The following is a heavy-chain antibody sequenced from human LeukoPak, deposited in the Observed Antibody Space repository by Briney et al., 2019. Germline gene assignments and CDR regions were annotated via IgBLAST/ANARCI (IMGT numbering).Heavy chain of an antibody. V-gene: IGHV3-21*01. CDR1: GFTFSSYS. CDR2: ISSSSSYI. Sequence: GDSLRLSCAASGFTFSSYSMNWVRQAPGKGLEWVSSISSSSSYIYYADSVKGRFTISRDNAKKSLYLQMNSLRAEDTAVYYCAELGITMIGGVWGKGTTVTISS. CDR3: AELGITMIGGV. D-gene: IGHD3-10*02. J-gene: IGHJ6*04.